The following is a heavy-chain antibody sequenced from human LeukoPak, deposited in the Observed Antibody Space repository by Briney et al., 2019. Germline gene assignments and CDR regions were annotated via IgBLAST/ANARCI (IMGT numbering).Heavy chain of an antibody. CDR3: ARESGFDP. CDR1: GGSFSGYY. V-gene: IGHV4-34*01. Sequence: SETLSLTCAVYGGSFSGYYWSWIRQPPGKGLEWIGEINHSGSTNYNPSLKSRVTISVDTSKNQFSLKPSSVTAADTAVYYCARESGFDPWGQGTLVTVSS. J-gene: IGHJ5*02. CDR2: INHSGST.